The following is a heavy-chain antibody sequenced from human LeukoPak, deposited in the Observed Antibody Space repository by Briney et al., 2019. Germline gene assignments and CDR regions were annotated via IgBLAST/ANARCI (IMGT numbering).Heavy chain of an antibody. CDR2: ISYDGSNK. CDR1: GITFSSYA. J-gene: IGHJ4*02. V-gene: IGHV3-30*04. Sequence: GRSLRLSCAASGITFSSYAMHWVRQAPGKGLEWVAVISYDGSNKYYADSVKGRFTISRDNSKNTLYLQMNSLRPEDTAVYFCAKENCYGGACYPFDYWGQGNLVTVSS. D-gene: IGHD2-21*02. CDR3: AKENCYGGACYPFDY.